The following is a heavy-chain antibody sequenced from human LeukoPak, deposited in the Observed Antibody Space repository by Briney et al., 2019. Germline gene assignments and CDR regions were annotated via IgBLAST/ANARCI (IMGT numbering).Heavy chain of an antibody. J-gene: IGHJ6*03. CDR1: GGSFSGYY. CDR3: ARGEYDYGDYVAPGAYYYYMDV. CDR2: INHSGST. D-gene: IGHD4-17*01. Sequence: PSETLSLTCAVYGGSFSGYYWSWIRQPPGKGLEWIGEINHSGSTNYNPSLKSRVTISVDTSKNQFSLKLSSVTAADTAVYYCARGEYDYGDYVAPGAYYYYMDVWGKGITVTVSS. V-gene: IGHV4-34*01.